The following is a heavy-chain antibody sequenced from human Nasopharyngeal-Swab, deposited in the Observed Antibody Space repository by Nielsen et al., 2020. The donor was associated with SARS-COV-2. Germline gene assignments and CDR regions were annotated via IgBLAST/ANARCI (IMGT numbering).Heavy chain of an antibody. CDR3: ARDGGQWAFDI. D-gene: IGHD6-19*01. V-gene: IGHV4-61*01. CDR2: IYYSGST. Sequence: SETLSLTCTVSGGSISSSSYYWSWIRQPPGKGLEWIGYIYYSGSTNYNPSLKSRVTISVDTSKNQFSLKLSSVTAADTAVYYCARDGGQWAFDIWGQGTMVTVSS. J-gene: IGHJ3*02. CDR1: GGSISSSSYY.